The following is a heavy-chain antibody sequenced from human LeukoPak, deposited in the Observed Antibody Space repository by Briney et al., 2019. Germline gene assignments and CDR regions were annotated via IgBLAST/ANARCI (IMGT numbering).Heavy chain of an antibody. J-gene: IGHJ4*02. CDR3: ANVGTSAYCGGDCYFDY. Sequence: GGSLRLSCAASGFTFSSYAMSWVRQAPGKGLEWVSAISGSGGSTYYADSVKGRFTISRDNSKNTLYLQMNSLRAEDTAVYYCANVGTSAYCGGDCYFDYWGQGTLVTVSS. D-gene: IGHD2-21*02. CDR2: ISGSGGST. V-gene: IGHV3-23*01. CDR1: GFTFSSYA.